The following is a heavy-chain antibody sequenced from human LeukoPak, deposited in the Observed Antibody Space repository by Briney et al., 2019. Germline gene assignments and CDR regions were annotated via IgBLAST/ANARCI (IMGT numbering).Heavy chain of an antibody. CDR2: MYHSGST. D-gene: IGHD3-22*01. V-gene: IGHV4-38-2*01. CDR3: ARERITMVVVPITFFDY. J-gene: IGHJ4*02. CDR1: DYSISSGYY. Sequence: SETVSLTCGVSDYSISSGYYWGWIRQPPGKGLEWIGSMYHSGSTYYNPSLKSRVTISVDTSKNQFSLKLSSVTAADTAVYYCARERITMVVVPITFFDYWGQGTLVTVSS.